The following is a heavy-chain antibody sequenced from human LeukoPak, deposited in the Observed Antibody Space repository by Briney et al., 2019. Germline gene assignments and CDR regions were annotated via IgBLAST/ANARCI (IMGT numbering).Heavy chain of an antibody. Sequence: GGPLRLSYAASGFTFSSYAMSWVRQAPGKGLEWVSAISGSGGSTYYADSVKGRFTISRDNSKNTLYLQMNSLRAEDTALYYCVRDDDRPDNGLDYWGQGTLVTVSS. J-gene: IGHJ4*02. CDR2: ISGSGGST. D-gene: IGHD3-22*01. CDR3: VRDDDRPDNGLDY. CDR1: GFTFSSYA. V-gene: IGHV3-23*01.